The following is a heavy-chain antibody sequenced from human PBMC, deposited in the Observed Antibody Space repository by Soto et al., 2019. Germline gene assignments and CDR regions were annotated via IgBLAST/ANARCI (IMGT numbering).Heavy chain of an antibody. D-gene: IGHD2-2*01. J-gene: IGHJ4*01. V-gene: IGHV3-23*01. CDR1: GCTFSSCG. Sequence: GGSRRLCCAASGCTFSSCGMSWVLQAPGKGLEWVSAISGSGGSTGYADSVRGRFTIARDNSKNTLYLQMNSLRAEDTAVYSCAKGGYQLLRFGYWGHGTLVPVSS. CDR2: ISGSGGST. CDR3: AKGGYQLLRFGY.